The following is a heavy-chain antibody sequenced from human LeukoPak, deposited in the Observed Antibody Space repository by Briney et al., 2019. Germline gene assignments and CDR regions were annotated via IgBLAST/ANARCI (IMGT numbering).Heavy chain of an antibody. CDR1: GGSISSYY. CDR3: ARERDSSGFDAFDI. Sequence: PSETLSLTCTVSGGSISSYYWSWIRQPPGKGLEWIGYIYYSGSTNYNPSLKSRVTISVDTSKNQFSLKLSSVTAADTAVYYCARERDSSGFDAFDIWGQGTRVTVSS. CDR2: IYYSGST. J-gene: IGHJ3*02. V-gene: IGHV4-59*01. D-gene: IGHD3-22*01.